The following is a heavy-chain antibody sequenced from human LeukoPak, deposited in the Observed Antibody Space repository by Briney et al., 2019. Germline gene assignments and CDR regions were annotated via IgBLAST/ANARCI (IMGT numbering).Heavy chain of an antibody. D-gene: IGHD2-15*01. J-gene: IGHJ3*02. Sequence: GGSLRLSCAASGFTFSTYCMTWVSQAPGKGLEWVANIKRDGSETYYVDSVKGRFTISRDNAKNSLDLQMNSLRAEDTALYYCARVGGPYSFDIGGEGTMVTVPS. V-gene: IGHV3-7*01. CDR1: GFTFSTYC. CDR2: IKRDGSET. CDR3: ARVGGPYSFDI.